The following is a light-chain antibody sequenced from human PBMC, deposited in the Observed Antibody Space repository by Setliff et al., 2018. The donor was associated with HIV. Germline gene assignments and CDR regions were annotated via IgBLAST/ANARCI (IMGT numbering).Light chain of an antibody. CDR3: ASYRPNDLGV. CDR2: DVS. CDR1: SSDVGSYDF. Sequence: QSVLIQPASVSGSPVQSVTVSCTGTSSDVGSYDFVSWYQQLPGKTPKLLIYDVSDRPSGVSHRFSGSKSGNTASLTISGLQSEDEADYYCASYRPNDLGVFGTGTKVTV. V-gene: IGLV2-14*03. J-gene: IGLJ1*01.